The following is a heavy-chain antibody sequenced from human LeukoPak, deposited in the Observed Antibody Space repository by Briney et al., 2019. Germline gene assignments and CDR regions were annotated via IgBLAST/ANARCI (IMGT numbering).Heavy chain of an antibody. CDR2: MNPNSGDT. D-gene: IGHD3-10*01. Sequence: ASVKVSCKASGYTFTSYDINWVRQATGQGLEWMGWMNPNSGDTSYAQKFQGRVTMTRDTSISTAYMELSRLRSDDTAVYYCARDRSYSGSGYDLDYWGQGTLVTVSS. CDR1: GYTFTSYD. CDR3: ARDRSYSGSGYDLDY. V-gene: IGHV1-2*02. J-gene: IGHJ4*02.